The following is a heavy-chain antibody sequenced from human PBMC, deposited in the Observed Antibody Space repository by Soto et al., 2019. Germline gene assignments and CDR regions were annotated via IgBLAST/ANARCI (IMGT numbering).Heavy chain of an antibody. D-gene: IGHD6-6*01. CDR3: ASRGIIAARTLNY. V-gene: IGHV4-4*02. J-gene: IGHJ4*02. CDR2: IYHSGST. Sequence: SETLSLTCAVSGGSISSSNWWSWVRQPPGKGLEWIGEIYHSGSTNYNPSLKSRVTISVDKSKNQFSLKLSSVTAADTAVYYCASRGIIAARTLNYWGQGTLVTVSS. CDR1: GGSISSSNW.